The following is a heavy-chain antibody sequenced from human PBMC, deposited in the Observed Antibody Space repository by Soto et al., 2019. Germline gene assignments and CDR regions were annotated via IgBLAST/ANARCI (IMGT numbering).Heavy chain of an antibody. CDR3: ARERVPDFWKNPPYYYMDV. D-gene: IGHD3-3*01. Sequence: GGSLRLSCAASGFTFSSYWMSWVRQAPGKGLEWVANIKQDGSEKYYVDSVKGRFTISRDNAKNSLYLQMNSLRAEDTAVYYCARERVPDFWKNPPYYYMDVWGKGTTVTVSS. CDR2: IKQDGSEK. J-gene: IGHJ6*03. CDR1: GFTFSSYW. V-gene: IGHV3-7*01.